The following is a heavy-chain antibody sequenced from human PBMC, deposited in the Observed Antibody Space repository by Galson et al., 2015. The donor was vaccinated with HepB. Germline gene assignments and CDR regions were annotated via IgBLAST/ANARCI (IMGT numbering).Heavy chain of an antibody. J-gene: IGHJ4*02. CDR3: VREVRNGWYYFDY. CDR2: IWKDGTNK. CDR1: EFTFSDYG. V-gene: IGHV3-33*01. D-gene: IGHD6-19*01. Sequence: SLRLSCAASEFTFSDYGMHWVRQAPGKGLEWVALIWKDGTNKYYADSVKGRFTISRDNSESTLYLQMNSLRAEDSAVYYCVREVRNGWYYFDYWGPGAQVTVSS.